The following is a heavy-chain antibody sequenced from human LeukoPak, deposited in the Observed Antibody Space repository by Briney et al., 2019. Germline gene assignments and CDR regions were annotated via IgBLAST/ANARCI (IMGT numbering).Heavy chain of an antibody. Sequence: GGSLRLSCAASGFTFSSYSMNWVRQAPGKGLEWVSYISSSSSTIYYADSVKGRFTISRDNAKNSLYLQMNSLRAEDTAVYYCAREPTTVITSFDYWGQGTLVTVSS. CDR1: GFTFSSYS. V-gene: IGHV3-48*01. CDR2: ISSSSSTI. CDR3: AREPTTVITSFDY. D-gene: IGHD4-23*01. J-gene: IGHJ4*02.